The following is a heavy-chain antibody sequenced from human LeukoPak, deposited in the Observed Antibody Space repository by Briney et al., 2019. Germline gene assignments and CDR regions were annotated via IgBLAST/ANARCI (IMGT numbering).Heavy chain of an antibody. D-gene: IGHD2-15*01. CDR3: TRFPGYCSGGSCFKFDY. V-gene: IGHV3-49*03. Sequence: GGSLRLSCTASGFTFGDCAMSWFRQAPGKGLEWVGFIRSKAYGGTTEYAASVKGRFTISRDDSKSIAYLQMNSLKTEDTAVYYCTRFPGYCSGGSCFKFDYWGQGTLVTVSS. J-gene: IGHJ4*02. CDR2: IRSKAYGGTT. CDR1: GFTFGDCA.